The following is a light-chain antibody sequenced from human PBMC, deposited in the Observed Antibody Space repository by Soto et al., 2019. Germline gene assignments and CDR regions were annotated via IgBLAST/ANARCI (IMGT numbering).Light chain of an antibody. CDR2: RAS. J-gene: IGKJ1*01. CDR3: QQYYSTPQP. CDR1: QSVLYSSNNKNY. V-gene: IGKV4-1*01. Sequence: DIVMTQSPDSLAVSLGERATINCKSSQSVLYSSNNKNYLAWYQQKPGQPPKLLIYRASTRESGVPDRFSGSGSGTDFTLTISSLQDEDVAVYYCQQYYSTPQPFGQGTKVEIK.